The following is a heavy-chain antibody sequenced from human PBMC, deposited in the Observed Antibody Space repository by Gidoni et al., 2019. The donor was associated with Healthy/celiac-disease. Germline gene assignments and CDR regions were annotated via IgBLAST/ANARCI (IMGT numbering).Heavy chain of an antibody. CDR1: GFTFSSYA. J-gene: IGHJ4*02. Sequence: EVQLLESGGGLVQPGGSLRLSCAASGFTFSSYAMSWVHQAPGKGLEWVSAISGSGGSTYYADSVKGRFTISRDNSKNTLYLQMNSLRAEDTAVYYCAKVVGSSSSLDYWGQGTLVTVSS. CDR3: AKVVGSSSSLDY. D-gene: IGHD6-6*01. V-gene: IGHV3-23*01. CDR2: ISGSGGST.